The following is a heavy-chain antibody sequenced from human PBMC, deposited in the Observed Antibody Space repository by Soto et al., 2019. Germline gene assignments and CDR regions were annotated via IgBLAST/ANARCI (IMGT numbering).Heavy chain of an antibody. V-gene: IGHV1-18*04. CDR1: GYTFTSYG. J-gene: IGHJ6*02. CDR3: ARDPYNWNYERIYYGMDV. Sequence: QVQLVQSGAEVKKPGASVKVSCKASGYTFTSYGISWVRQAPGQGLEWMGWISAYNGNTNYAQKLQGRVTMTTDTSTSTAYMELRRLRSDDTAVYYCARDPYNWNYERIYYGMDVWGQGTTVTVSS. D-gene: IGHD1-7*01. CDR2: ISAYNGNT.